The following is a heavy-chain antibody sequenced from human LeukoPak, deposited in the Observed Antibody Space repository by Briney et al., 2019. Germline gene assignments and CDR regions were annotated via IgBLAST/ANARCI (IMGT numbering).Heavy chain of an antibody. CDR1: GGSISSGSYY. J-gene: IGHJ4*02. D-gene: IGHD1-26*01. CDR3: ASGSWFDY. Sequence: PSETLSLTCTVSGGSISSGSYYWSWIRQPAGKGLEWIGRIYTSGSTNYNPSLKSRVTISVDTSKNQFSLKLSSVTAADTAVYYCASGSWFDYWGQGTLVTVSS. V-gene: IGHV4-61*02. CDR2: IYTSGST.